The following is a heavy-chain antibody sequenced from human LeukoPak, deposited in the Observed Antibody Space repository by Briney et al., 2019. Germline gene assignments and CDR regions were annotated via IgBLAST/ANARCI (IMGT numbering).Heavy chain of an antibody. CDR2: IKQDGSEK. D-gene: IGHD3-10*01. Sequence: GGSLRLSCAASGFTLSSFWMSWVRQAPGKGLEWVAHIKQDGSEKYYVDSVKGRFTVSRDNAKNSLYQQMDSLRAEDTAVYYCVRDYYASGSHDYWGQGTLVTVSS. CDR3: VRDYYASGSHDY. V-gene: IGHV3-7*01. J-gene: IGHJ4*02. CDR1: GFTLSSFW.